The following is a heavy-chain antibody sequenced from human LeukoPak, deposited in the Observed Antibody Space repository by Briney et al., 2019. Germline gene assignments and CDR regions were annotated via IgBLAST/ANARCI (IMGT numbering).Heavy chain of an antibody. CDR1: GFTFSSYS. CDR2: ISSSSSYI. CDR3: ARDSARLGESLDIDY. D-gene: IGHD3-10*01. Sequence: GGSLRLSCAASGFTFSSYSMNWVRQAPGKGLEWVSSISSSSSYIYYADSVKGRFTISRDNAKNSLYLQMNSLRAEDTAVYYCARDSARLGESLDIDYWGQGTLVTVSS. V-gene: IGHV3-21*01. J-gene: IGHJ4*02.